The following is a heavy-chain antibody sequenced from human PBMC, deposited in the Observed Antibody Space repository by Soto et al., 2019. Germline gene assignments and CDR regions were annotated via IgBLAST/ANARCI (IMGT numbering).Heavy chain of an antibody. V-gene: IGHV1-18*04. J-gene: IGHJ1*01. CDR2: INPYNRNT. CDR1: GYNFTSFH. CDR3: ARGYGDSY. D-gene: IGHD4-17*01. Sequence: QVQLVQSGAEMKKPGASVKVSCKASGYNFTSFHIIWVRQAPGQWLEWMGWINPYNRNTNCTRKFHDRGTMTTDTPTRKAYIDLRIMTSDDTAVSYCARGYGDSYWGQGTLGTVFS.